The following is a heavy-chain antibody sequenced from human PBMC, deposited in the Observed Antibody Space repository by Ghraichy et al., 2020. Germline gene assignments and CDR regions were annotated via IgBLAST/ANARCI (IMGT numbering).Heavy chain of an antibody. CDR3: AREGERDVNSPMIKTNAFDF. V-gene: IGHV3-21*06. D-gene: IGHD3-16*01. Sequence: GGSLRLSCTASGFTFSSYSMNWVRQAPGKGLEWVSSILSSSIYKHYADSVKGRFTISRDNARHSVFLQMNSLRAEDTGIYFCAREGERDVNSPMIKTNAFDFWGQGTVVIVSP. CDR2: ILSSSIYK. J-gene: IGHJ3*01. CDR1: GFTFSSYS.